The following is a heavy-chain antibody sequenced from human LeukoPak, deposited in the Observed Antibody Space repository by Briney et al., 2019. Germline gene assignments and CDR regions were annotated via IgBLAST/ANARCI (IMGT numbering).Heavy chain of an antibody. CDR1: GFTFSDYY. CDR2: ISRGGSTI. V-gene: IGHV3-11*01. CDR3: ARMSSSIFDY. J-gene: IGHJ4*02. Sequence: GGSLRLSCAASGFTFSDYYTNWIRQAPGKGLEWVSYISRGGSTIYYADSVKGRFTISRDNAKNSLYLQMNSLRAEDTAVYYCARMSSSIFDYWGQGTLVTVSS. D-gene: IGHD6-6*01.